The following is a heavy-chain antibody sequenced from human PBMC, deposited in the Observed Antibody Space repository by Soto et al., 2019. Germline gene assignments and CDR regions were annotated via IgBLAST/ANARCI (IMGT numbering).Heavy chain of an antibody. Sequence: AGGSLRLSCAASGFTFSGSAMHWVRQASGKGLEWVGRIRSKANSYATAYAASVKGRFTISRDDSKNTAYLQMNSLKTEDTAVYYCTSWWAHDAFDIWGQGTMVTVSS. J-gene: IGHJ3*02. V-gene: IGHV3-73*01. CDR3: TSWWAHDAFDI. D-gene: IGHD2-8*02. CDR1: GFTFSGSA. CDR2: IRSKANSYAT.